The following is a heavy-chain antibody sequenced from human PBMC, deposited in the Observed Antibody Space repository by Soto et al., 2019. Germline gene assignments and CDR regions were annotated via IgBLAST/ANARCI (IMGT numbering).Heavy chain of an antibody. CDR1: GGTFSSYA. CDR2: IIPIFGTA. CDR3: ARAPPHTTPLELVQLYCYYGMDV. D-gene: IGHD6-6*01. J-gene: IGHJ6*02. Sequence: QVQLVQSGAEVKKPGSSVKVSCKASGGTFSSYAISWVRQAPGQGLEWMGGIIPIFGTANYAQKFQGRVTITADKSTSTAYMELSSLRSEDTAVYYCARAPPHTTPLELVQLYCYYGMDVWGQGTTVTVSS. V-gene: IGHV1-69*06.